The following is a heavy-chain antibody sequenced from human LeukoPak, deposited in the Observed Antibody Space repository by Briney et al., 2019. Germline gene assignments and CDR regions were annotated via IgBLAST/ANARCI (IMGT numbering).Heavy chain of an antibody. Sequence: PSETLSLTCTVSGGSISSGDYYWSWLRQPPGMGLEWFGYINYSGSNYYNPSLKSRVTISVDTSKNQCSLKLSSVTAADTAVYYCAREYGSGSSFDYWGQGTLVTVSS. D-gene: IGHD3-10*01. CDR3: AREYGSGSSFDY. CDR1: GGSISSGDYY. J-gene: IGHJ4*02. V-gene: IGHV4-30-4*08. CDR2: INYSGSN.